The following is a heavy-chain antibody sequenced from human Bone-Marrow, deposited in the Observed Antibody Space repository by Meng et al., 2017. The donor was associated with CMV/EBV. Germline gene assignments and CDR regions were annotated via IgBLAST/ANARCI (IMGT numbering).Heavy chain of an antibody. V-gene: IGHV3-64*02. CDR3: AKFDRDIVVVPAAIRGGFGMDV. CDR1: GFTFSSYA. J-gene: IGHJ6*02. Sequence: GESLKISCAASGFTFSSYAMHWVRQAPGKGLEYVSAISSNGGSTYYADSVKSRFTISRDNSKNTLYLQMGSLRAEDMAVYYCAKFDRDIVVVPAAIRGGFGMDVWGQGTTVTVSS. CDR2: ISSNGGST. D-gene: IGHD2-2*02.